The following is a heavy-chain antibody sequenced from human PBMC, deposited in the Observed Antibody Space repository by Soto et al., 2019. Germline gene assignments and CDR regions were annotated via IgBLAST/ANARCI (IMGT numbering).Heavy chain of an antibody. J-gene: IGHJ4*02. CDR2: IXXXXRX. V-gene: IGHV4-4*07. CDR1: GGSISSFY. CDR3: ARGSSRWDY. Sequence: PSETRSLTCTVSGGSISSFYWSWIRQPAGKGXXCXXRIXXXXRXXXHPSLKSRVTMSVDTSKNQFSLRLSSVTAADTAMYYCARGSSRWDYWGQGTLVTVSS. D-gene: IGHD6-13*01.